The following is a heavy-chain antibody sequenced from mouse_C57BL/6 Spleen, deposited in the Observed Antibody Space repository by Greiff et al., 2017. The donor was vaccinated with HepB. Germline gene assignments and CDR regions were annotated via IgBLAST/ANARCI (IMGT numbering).Heavy chain of an antibody. CDR3: TKDYYGSSYDYFDY. J-gene: IGHJ2*01. CDR1: GFNIKDYY. V-gene: IGHV14-1*01. D-gene: IGHD1-1*01. Sequence: EVKLMESGAELVRPGASVKLSCTASGFNIKDYYMHWVKQRPEQGLEWIGRIDPEDGDTEYAPKFQGKATMTADTSSNTAYLQLSSLTSEDTAVYYCTKDYYGSSYDYFDYWGQGTTLTVSS. CDR2: IDPEDGDT.